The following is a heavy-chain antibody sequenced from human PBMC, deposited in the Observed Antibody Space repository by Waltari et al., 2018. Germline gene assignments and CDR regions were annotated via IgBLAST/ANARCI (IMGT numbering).Heavy chain of an antibody. CDR1: GGSISSSY. D-gene: IGHD6-19*01. CDR3: ARAYSSGPRIYFDY. V-gene: IGHV4-59*01. J-gene: IGHJ4*02. CDR2: IYYSGST. Sequence: QVQLQESGPGLVKPSETLSLTCTVSGGSISSSYWSWIRQPPGKGLEWIGYIYYSGSTNYNPSLKSRVTISVDTSKNQFSLKLSSVTAADTAVYYCARAYSSGPRIYFDYWGQGTLVTVSS.